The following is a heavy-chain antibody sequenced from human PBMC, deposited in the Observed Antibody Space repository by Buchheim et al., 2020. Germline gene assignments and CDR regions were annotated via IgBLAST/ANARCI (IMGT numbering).Heavy chain of an antibody. J-gene: IGHJ4*02. CDR1: GGSMISYY. D-gene: IGHD3/OR15-3a*01. CDR2: LHSSGIT. Sequence: QVQLQESGPGLVKPSETLSLTCTVSGGSMISYYWSWIRQSAGKGLEWIGRLHSSGITNYNPSLQSRATMSVDTSKNQFSLKLSSVTAADTAVYYCARDNGTGYSIWWDYWGQGTL. CDR3: ARDNGTGYSIWWDY. V-gene: IGHV4-4*07.